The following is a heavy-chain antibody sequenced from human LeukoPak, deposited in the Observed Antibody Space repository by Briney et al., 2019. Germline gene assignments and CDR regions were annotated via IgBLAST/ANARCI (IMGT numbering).Heavy chain of an antibody. CDR3: ARDLFPINWFES. V-gene: IGHV4-59*01. CDR2: ILHTGIT. D-gene: IGHD2-2*02. Sequence: PSETLSLTCTVSGGSFTKYYWHWIRQAPGKGLEWIGFILHTGITNYNPSLKSRVTISVDTSKNQFYLKLTSVTAADTAVYFCARDLFPINWFESWGQGTRVTVSS. J-gene: IGHJ5*01. CDR1: GGSFTKYY.